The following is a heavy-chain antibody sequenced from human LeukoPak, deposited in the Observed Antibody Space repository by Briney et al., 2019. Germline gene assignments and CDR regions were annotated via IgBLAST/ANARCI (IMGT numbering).Heavy chain of an antibody. D-gene: IGHD3-10*01. CDR2: INHSGST. J-gene: IGHJ4*02. CDR3: ARGEDYASGTYYYYFDS. Sequence: PSETLSLTCAVYGGSFSGFYWSWIRQPPGKGLEWIGEINHSGSTNYNPSLKSRVTISVDTSKNQFSLKVSSVTAADTAVYYCARGEDYASGTYYYYFDSWGQGTLVTVSS. V-gene: IGHV4-34*01. CDR1: GGSFSGFY.